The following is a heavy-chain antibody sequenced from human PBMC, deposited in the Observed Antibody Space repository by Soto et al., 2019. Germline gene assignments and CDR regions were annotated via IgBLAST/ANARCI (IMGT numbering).Heavy chain of an antibody. CDR1: GYTFSTYA. V-gene: IGHV1-3*01. J-gene: IGHJ4*02. D-gene: IGHD6-13*01. CDR2: INGGNGNT. CDR3: ARVGTSSWDFGY. Sequence: ASVKVSCKASGYTFSTYAMHWVRQAPGRRLEWMGWINGGNGNTEYSQKFQGRVTITRDTSASTAYMELNSLRSEDTAVYYCARVGTSSWDFGYWGQGTLVTVSS.